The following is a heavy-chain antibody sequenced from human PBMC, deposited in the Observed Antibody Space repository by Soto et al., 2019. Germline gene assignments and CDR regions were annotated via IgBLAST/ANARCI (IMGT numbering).Heavy chain of an antibody. Sequence: PSETLSLTCTVSGGSIGSGDYYWSWIRQPPGKGLEWIGYIYYSGSTYYNPSLKSRVTISVDTSKNQFSLKLSSVTAADTAVYYCARDHYVYDILTGYGYYYGMDVWGQGTTVTV. V-gene: IGHV4-30-4*01. D-gene: IGHD3-9*01. CDR2: IYYSGST. CDR1: GGSIGSGDYY. J-gene: IGHJ6*02. CDR3: ARDHYVYDILTGYGYYYGMDV.